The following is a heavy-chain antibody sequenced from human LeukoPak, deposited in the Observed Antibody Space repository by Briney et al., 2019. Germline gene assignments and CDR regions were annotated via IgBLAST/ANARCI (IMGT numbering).Heavy chain of an antibody. J-gene: IGHJ4*02. CDR2: VYTSGST. Sequence: SETLSLTCTVSGGSIRSGSYYWSWIRQAAGKGLEWIGRVYTSGSTNYNPSLESRVTISVDTSKNQFSLKLSSVTAADTAVYYCASLRVAGTRYFDYWGQGTLVTVSS. CDR3: ASLRVAGTRYFDY. CDR1: GGSIRSGSYY. D-gene: IGHD6-19*01. V-gene: IGHV4-61*02.